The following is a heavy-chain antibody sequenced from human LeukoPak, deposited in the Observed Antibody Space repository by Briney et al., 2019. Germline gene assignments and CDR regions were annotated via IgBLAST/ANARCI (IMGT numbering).Heavy chain of an antibody. CDR2: IYYSGTT. CDR1: GGSISSGGYY. Sequence: SETLSLTCTVSGGSISSGGYYWSWIRQHPGKGLEWIGYIYYSGTTYYNPSLKSRVTISVDTSKNQFSLKLSSVTAADTAVYYCARSRFLEWLVLDYWGQGTLVTVSS. V-gene: IGHV4-31*03. CDR3: ARSRFLEWLVLDY. D-gene: IGHD3-3*01. J-gene: IGHJ4*02.